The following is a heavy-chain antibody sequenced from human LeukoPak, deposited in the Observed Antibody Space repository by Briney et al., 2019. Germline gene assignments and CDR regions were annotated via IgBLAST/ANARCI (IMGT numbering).Heavy chain of an antibody. CDR1: GFTFSTYW. CDR3: ARDVGGSLDY. V-gene: IGHV3-7*01. J-gene: IGHJ4*02. CDR2: IKGDESAR. Sequence: GGSLRLSCAASGFTFSTYWMAWVRQAPGKGLEWVANIKGDESARHQADSVKGRFTVSRDNAQNSVYLQMSSLRGEDTAVYYCARDVGGSLDYWGQGALVTVSS. D-gene: IGHD1-26*01.